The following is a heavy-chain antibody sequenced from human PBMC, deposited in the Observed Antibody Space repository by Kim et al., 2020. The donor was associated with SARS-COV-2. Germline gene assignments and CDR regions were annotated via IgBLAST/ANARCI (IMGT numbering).Heavy chain of an antibody. J-gene: IGHJ4*02. V-gene: IGHV3-43*01. D-gene: IGHD5-18*01. Sequence: ADAVKCRFTIYRDNSKNSLYLQMNSLRAEDTALYYWAKDKGIQIWLGRDYWGQGTLVTVSS. CDR3: AKDKGIQIWLGRDY.